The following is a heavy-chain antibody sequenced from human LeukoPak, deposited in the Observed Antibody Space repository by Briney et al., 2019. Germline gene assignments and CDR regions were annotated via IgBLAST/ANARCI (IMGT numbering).Heavy chain of an antibody. D-gene: IGHD3-22*01. CDR3: ARDVDYYDSSGTIDY. J-gene: IGHJ4*02. CDR2: VWYDGSKT. CDR1: GFTFSSYA. V-gene: IGHV3-33*01. Sequence: PGGSLGLSCAASGFTFSSYAMHWVRQAPGKGLEWVAVVWYDGSKTYSADSVKGRITISRDDSKNTLYLQMNSLRAEDTAVYYCARDVDYYDSSGTIDYWGQGTLVTVSS.